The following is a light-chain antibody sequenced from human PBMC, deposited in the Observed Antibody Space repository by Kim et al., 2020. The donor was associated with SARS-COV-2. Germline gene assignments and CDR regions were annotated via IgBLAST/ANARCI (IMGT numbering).Light chain of an antibody. V-gene: IGLV3-21*04. Sequence: SYELTQPPSVSVAPGKTARITCGGNNIGSEGVHWYQQKPGQAPVLVISYDSDRPSGIPERFSGSKSGNTATLTISRVEAGDEADYSCQVWVSSSGHYVFGTGTKVTVL. CDR2: YDS. CDR3: QVWVSSSGHYV. CDR1: NIGSEG. J-gene: IGLJ1*01.